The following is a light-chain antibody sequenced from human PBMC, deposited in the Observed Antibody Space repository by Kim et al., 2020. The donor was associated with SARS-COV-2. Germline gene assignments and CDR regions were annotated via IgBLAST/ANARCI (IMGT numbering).Light chain of an antibody. CDR1: QRVSSSY. Sequence: EIVLTQSPGTLSLSPGERATLSCRASQRVSSSYLAWYQQKPAQPPRLLIYGASSRATGIPDRFSGSGSGTDFTLTISRLEPEDFAVYYCQQYGSSPPLTFGGGTKVDIK. V-gene: IGKV3-20*01. J-gene: IGKJ4*01. CDR3: QQYGSSPPLT. CDR2: GAS.